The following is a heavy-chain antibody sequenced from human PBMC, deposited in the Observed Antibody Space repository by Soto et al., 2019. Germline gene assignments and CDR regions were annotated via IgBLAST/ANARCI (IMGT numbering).Heavy chain of an antibody. CDR2: ISAYSGNT. D-gene: IGHD2-2*01. J-gene: IGHJ4*02. CDR1: GYTFSSFG. V-gene: IGHV1-18*01. Sequence: QVQLVQSGAEVKKPGASMKVSCKASGYTFSSFGISWVRQAPGQGLEWMGWISAYSGNTDYAQNLQGRVTMTTDTFTTTASMELRSLRSDDTAVYFCARVGAYCSSTSCFDYWGQGTLVTVSS. CDR3: ARVGAYCSSTSCFDY.